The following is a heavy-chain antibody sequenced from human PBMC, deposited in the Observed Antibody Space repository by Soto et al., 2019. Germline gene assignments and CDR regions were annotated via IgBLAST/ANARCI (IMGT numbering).Heavy chain of an antibody. D-gene: IGHD3-10*01. Sequence: QVQLVQSGAEVKKPGASVKVSCKASGYTLTAYPIHWVRQAPGQRLEWMGWINVANGDTGYSQKFQGRVTVTRDTSASTVYMELSSLTSEDTAVYYCARKDYYGAGLYYFDLWGQGTLVTVSS. CDR2: INVANGDT. V-gene: IGHV1-3*01. J-gene: IGHJ4*02. CDR1: GYTLTAYP. CDR3: ARKDYYGAGLYYFDL.